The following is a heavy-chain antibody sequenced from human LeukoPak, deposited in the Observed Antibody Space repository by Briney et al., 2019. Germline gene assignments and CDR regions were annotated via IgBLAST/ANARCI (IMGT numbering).Heavy chain of an antibody. CDR1: GGTSSSYA. D-gene: IGHD3-22*01. CDR3: NYYDSSGYDPVDY. V-gene: IGHV1-69*05. CDR2: IIPIFGTA. J-gene: IGHJ4*02. Sequence: SVKVSCKASGGTSSSYAISWVRQAPGQGLEWMGGIIPIFGTANYAQKFQGRVTITTDESTSTAYMELSSLRSEDTAVYYCNYYDSSGYDPVDYWGQGTLVTVSS.